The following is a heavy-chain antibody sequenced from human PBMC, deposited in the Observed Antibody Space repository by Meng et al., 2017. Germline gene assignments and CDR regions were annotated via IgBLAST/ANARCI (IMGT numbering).Heavy chain of an antibody. V-gene: IGHV1-3*01. CDR3: ARVGGSGWYVYYFDY. D-gene: IGHD6-19*01. J-gene: IGHJ4*02. Sequence: ASVKVSCKASGYTFTSHAMHWVRQAPGQRLEWMGWINAGNGNTKYSQKFQGRVTITRDTSASTAYMELSSLRSEDTAVYYCARVGGSGWYVYYFDYWGQGTLVTVSS. CDR1: GYTFTSHA. CDR2: INAGNGNT.